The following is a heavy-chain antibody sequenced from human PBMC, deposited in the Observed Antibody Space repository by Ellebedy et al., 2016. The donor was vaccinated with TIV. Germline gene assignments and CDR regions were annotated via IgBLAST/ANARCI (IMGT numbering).Heavy chain of an antibody. Sequence: ASVKVSCXASGYTFTSYDINWVRQATGQGLEWMGWMNPNSGNTGYAQKFQGRVTMTRNTSISTAYMELSSLRSEDTAVYYCAAGVDGATPFDYWGQGTLVTVSS. J-gene: IGHJ4*02. CDR2: MNPNSGNT. CDR1: GYTFTSYD. D-gene: IGHD1-26*01. V-gene: IGHV1-8*01. CDR3: AAGVDGATPFDY.